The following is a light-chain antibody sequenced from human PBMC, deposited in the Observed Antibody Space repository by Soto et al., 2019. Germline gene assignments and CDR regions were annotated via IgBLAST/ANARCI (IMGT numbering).Light chain of an antibody. CDR3: QQYYSTPYT. CDR2: GAS. CDR1: QSVLYSSNNKNY. V-gene: IGKV4-1*01. J-gene: IGKJ2*01. Sequence: DIVMTQSPDSLAVSLGERATINCKSSQSVLYSSNNKNYVAWYQQKPGQPPKLLIYGASTRESGVPDRFSGGGSGTDFTLTINSLQAEDVAVYYCQQYYSTPYTFGQGTKLEIK.